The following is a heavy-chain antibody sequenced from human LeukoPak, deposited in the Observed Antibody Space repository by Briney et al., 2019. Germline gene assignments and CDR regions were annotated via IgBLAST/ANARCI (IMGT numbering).Heavy chain of an antibody. V-gene: IGHV1-24*01. CDR1: GYTLTELP. Sequence: ASVKVSCKVSGYTLTELPMHWVRQAPGKGLEWMGGFDPEDGETIYAQKFQGRVTMTEDTSTDTAYMELSSLRSEDTAVYYCATGPYSSGWYNLDYWGQGTLVTVSS. CDR2: FDPEDGET. J-gene: IGHJ4*02. D-gene: IGHD6-19*01. CDR3: ATGPYSSGWYNLDY.